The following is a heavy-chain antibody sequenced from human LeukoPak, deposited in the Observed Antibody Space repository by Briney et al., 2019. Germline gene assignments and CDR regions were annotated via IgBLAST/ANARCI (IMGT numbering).Heavy chain of an antibody. D-gene: IGHD3-22*01. CDR3: ARIMYYYDSSGYYNYYYYYGMDV. J-gene: IGHJ6*02. CDR2: NYYSGST. Sequence: SETLSLTCPVSGGSISSYYWSWIRQPPGKGLEWIGYNYYSGSTNYNPSLKSRVTISVDTSKNQFSLKLSSVTAADTAVYYCARIMYYYDSSGYYNYYYYYGMDVWGQGTTVTVSS. CDR1: GGSISSYY. V-gene: IGHV4-59*08.